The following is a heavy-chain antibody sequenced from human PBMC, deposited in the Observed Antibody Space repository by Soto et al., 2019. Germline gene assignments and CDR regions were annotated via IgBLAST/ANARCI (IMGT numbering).Heavy chain of an antibody. CDR2: IIPIFGTA. V-gene: IGHV1-69*13. Sequence: SVKVSCKASGGTFSSYAMSCVRRAPGQGLEWMGGIIPIFGTANYAQKFQGRVTITADESTSTAYMELSSLGSEDTAVYYCARSTLQLWPPYYYFGLDLWGQGTTVTVSS. CDR3: ARSTLQLWPPYYYFGLDL. CDR1: GGTFSSYA. D-gene: IGHD5-18*01. J-gene: IGHJ6*02.